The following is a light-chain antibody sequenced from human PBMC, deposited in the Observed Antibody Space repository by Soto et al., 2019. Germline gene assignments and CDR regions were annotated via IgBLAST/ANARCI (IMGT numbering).Light chain of an antibody. CDR1: QSVSSY. Sequence: DIVLTQSPATLSLSPGERATLSCRASQSVSSYLAWYQQKPGQAPRLLIYDASNRTTGIPARFSGSGSGTDVTLTISSLEPVDFAVYYCQQRSNWTPVFTVGPGTNVDIK. CDR3: QQRSNWTPVFT. J-gene: IGKJ3*01. CDR2: DAS. V-gene: IGKV3-11*01.